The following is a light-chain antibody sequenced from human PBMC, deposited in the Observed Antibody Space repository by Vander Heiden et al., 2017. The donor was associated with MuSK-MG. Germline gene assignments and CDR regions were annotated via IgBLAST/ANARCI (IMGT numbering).Light chain of an antibody. V-gene: IGKV1-39*01. CDR2: AAS. J-gene: IGKJ5*01. CDR3: QQSDSTPIT. CDR1: QSISSY. Sequence: DIQKTQSPSSLSASVGDRVTITCRASQSISSYLNWYQQKPGKAPKLLIYAASSLQSGVPSRFSGSGSGTDFTLTISRLQPEDFATYYCQQSDSTPITFGQGTLLEIK.